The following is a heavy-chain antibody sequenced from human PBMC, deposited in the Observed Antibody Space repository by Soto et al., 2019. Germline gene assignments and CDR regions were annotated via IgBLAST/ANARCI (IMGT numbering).Heavy chain of an antibody. CDR2: ISSSSSYI. V-gene: IGHV3-21*01. D-gene: IGHD3-16*01. J-gene: IGHJ4*02. CDR1: GFTFSSYS. CDR3: ARVWRRGRWLQPGPFDY. Sequence: GGSLRLSCAASGFTFSSYSMNWVRQAPGKGLEWVSSISSSSSYIYYADSVKGRFTISRDNAKNSLYLQMNSLRAEDTAVYYCARVWRRGRWLQPGPFDYWGQGTRVTVS.